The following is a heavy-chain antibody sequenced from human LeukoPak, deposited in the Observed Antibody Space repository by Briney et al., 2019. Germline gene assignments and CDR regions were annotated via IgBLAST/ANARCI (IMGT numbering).Heavy chain of an antibody. J-gene: IGHJ4*02. Sequence: GGSLRLSCAASGFTFDDYAMHWVRQAPGKGLEWVSGISWNSGSIGYADSVKGRFTISRDNAKNSLYLQMNSLRAEDTAVYYCARDRDYGDYVGRFDYWGQGTLVTVSS. CDR2: ISWNSGSI. CDR1: GFTFDDYA. CDR3: ARDRDYGDYVGRFDY. V-gene: IGHV3-9*01. D-gene: IGHD4-17*01.